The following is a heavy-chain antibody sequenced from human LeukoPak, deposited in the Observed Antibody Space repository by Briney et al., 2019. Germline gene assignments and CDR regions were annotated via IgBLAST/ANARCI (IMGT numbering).Heavy chain of an antibody. CDR3: ATYDSSGYYPLGYYFDY. D-gene: IGHD3-22*01. J-gene: IGHJ4*02. Sequence: ASVEVSCKVSGYALTELTIHWVRQAPGKGLEWMGDVDPEDGETIYAQKFQGRATMTEDTSTDTAYMELSSLRSEDTAVYYCATYDSSGYYPLGYYFDYWGQGTLVTVSS. CDR1: GYALTELT. V-gene: IGHV1-24*01. CDR2: VDPEDGET.